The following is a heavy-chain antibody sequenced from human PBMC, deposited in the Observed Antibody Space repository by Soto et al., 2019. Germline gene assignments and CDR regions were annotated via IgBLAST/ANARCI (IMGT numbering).Heavy chain of an antibody. CDR2: LGVGST. Sequence: EVQLLESGGGLVQPGGSLRLSCAASGFTFSNYAMSWVRQAPGKGLEWVSTLGVGSTYYADSVKGRFTITRDNSNNALYLQMNRLRVGDTAVYDCARGTLVKPPWTRDFDVWGQGTMVIVS. V-gene: IGHV3-23*01. CDR3: ARGTLVKPPWTRDFDV. CDR1: GFTFSNYA. D-gene: IGHD2-21*01. J-gene: IGHJ3*01.